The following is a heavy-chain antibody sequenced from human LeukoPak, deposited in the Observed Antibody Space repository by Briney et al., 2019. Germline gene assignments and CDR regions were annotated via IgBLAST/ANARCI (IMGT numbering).Heavy chain of an antibody. CDR3: ARGHFGVVTGY. Sequence: PGGALRLSCAASGFTCSSYSMNWVRQAPGKGLEWVSSISSSSSYIYYADSVKGRFTISKDNAKNSLYLQMNSLRAEDTAVYYCARGHFGVVTGYWGQGTLVTVSS. J-gene: IGHJ4*02. CDR2: ISSSSSYI. D-gene: IGHD3-3*01. CDR1: GFTCSSYS. V-gene: IGHV3-21*01.